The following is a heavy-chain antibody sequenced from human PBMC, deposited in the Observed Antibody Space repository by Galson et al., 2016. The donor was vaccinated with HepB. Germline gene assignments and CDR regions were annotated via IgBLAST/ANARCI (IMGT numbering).Heavy chain of an antibody. CDR1: GFRFSSLW. Sequence: SLRLSCAASGFRFSSLWMSWVRQAPGKGLEWVALINQDGSVKHYVDSVKGRFIVSRDNAKNSLYLQMDSLRAEDTAVYYCVRESGCSGGTCHSDRYFQHWGQGTLVTVSP. V-gene: IGHV3-7*03. D-gene: IGHD2-15*01. CDR3: VRESGCSGGTCHSDRYFQH. CDR2: INQDGSVK. J-gene: IGHJ1*01.